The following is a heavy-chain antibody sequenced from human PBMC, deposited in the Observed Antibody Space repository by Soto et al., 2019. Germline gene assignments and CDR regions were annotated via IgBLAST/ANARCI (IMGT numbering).Heavy chain of an antibody. CDR1: GFTVSSNY. D-gene: IGHD1-7*01. V-gene: IGHV3-66*01. J-gene: IGHJ6*03. Sequence: GGSLRLSCAASGFTVSSNYMSWVRQAPGKGLEWVSVIYSGGSTYYADSVKGRFTISRDNSKNTLYLQMNSLRAEDTAVYYCARSVELREYYYYYMDVWGKGTTVTVSS. CDR2: IYSGGST. CDR3: ARSVELREYYYYYMDV.